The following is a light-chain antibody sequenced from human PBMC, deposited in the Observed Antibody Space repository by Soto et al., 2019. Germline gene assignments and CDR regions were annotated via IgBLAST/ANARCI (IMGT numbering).Light chain of an antibody. Sequence: SLPVTPGEPASISCRSSQSLLHSNGYNYLDWYLQKPGQSPQLLIYLGSNRASGVPDRFSDSGSGTDFTLKISRVEAEDVGVYYCMQALQTITFGQGTRLEIK. V-gene: IGKV2-28*01. J-gene: IGKJ5*01. CDR3: MQALQTIT. CDR2: LGS. CDR1: QSLLHSNGYNY.